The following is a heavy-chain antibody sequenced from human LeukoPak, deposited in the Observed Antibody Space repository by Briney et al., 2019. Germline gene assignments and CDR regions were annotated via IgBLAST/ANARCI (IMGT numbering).Heavy chain of an antibody. Sequence: QTGGSLRLTCAASGFTFRNYGMNWVRQAPGKGLESVSYISSSSSNIAYADSVKGQFTISRDNSKNTLYLQMNSLRAEDTAVYYCANRHGAYDSDPSGDYWGQGTLVTVSS. CDR2: ISSSSSNI. D-gene: IGHD3-22*01. CDR1: GFTFRNYG. CDR3: ANRHGAYDSDPSGDY. V-gene: IGHV3-48*01. J-gene: IGHJ4*02.